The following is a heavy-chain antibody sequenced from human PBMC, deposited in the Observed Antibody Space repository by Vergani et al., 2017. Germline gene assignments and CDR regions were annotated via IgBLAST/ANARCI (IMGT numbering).Heavy chain of an antibody. Sequence: EVQLVESGGDLVQPGGSLRLSCEVSGFTFNNYKMKWVRQAPGKGLEWIAYISSRSDTTFYADSVKGRFTISRDNAKNSLYLQMNSLRDEDTAVYYCAKDRPDAARWGSGSYQGGFDYWGQGTLVTVSS. CDR3: AKDRPDAARWGSGSYQGGFDY. CDR1: GFTFNNYK. CDR2: ISSRSDTT. D-gene: IGHD1-26*01. J-gene: IGHJ4*02. V-gene: IGHV3-48*02.